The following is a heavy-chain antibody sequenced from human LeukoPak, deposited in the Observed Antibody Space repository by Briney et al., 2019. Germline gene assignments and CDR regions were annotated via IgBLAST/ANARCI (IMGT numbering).Heavy chain of an antibody. CDR1: GFTFSSYW. V-gene: IGHV3-74*01. CDR3: ARVGYSSQFDY. Sequence: GGSLRLSCAASGFTFSSYWMHWVRQAPGKGLVWVSRINTDGSSTSYADSVKGRFTISRDNAKNTLYLQMNSLRAEDTAVYYCARVGYSSQFDYWGQGTLVTVSS. CDR2: INTDGSST. D-gene: IGHD6-13*01. J-gene: IGHJ4*02.